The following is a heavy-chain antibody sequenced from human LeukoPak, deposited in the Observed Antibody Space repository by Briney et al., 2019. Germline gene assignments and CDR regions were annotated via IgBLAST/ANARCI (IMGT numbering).Heavy chain of an antibody. CDR3: ARSMVHADFDY. Sequence: SETLSLTRTVSGGSISSYYWSWIRQPPGKGLEWIGYIYYSGSTNYNPSLKSRVTISVDTSKNQFSLKLSSVTAADTAVYYCARSMVHADFDYWGQGTLVTVSS. V-gene: IGHV4-59*01. J-gene: IGHJ4*02. CDR1: GGSISSYY. CDR2: IYYSGST. D-gene: IGHD1-1*01.